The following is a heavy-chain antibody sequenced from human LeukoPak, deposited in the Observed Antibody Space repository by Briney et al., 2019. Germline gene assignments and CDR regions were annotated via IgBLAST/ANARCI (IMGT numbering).Heavy chain of an antibody. J-gene: IGHJ4*02. CDR3: AVLDYDSSGYSTNFDY. CDR1: GYTFTGYY. Sequence: ASVKVSCKASGYTFTGYYMHWVRQAPGQGLEWMGWINPNSGGTNYAQKFQGRVTMTRDTSISTAYMELRRLRSDDTAVYYCAVLDYDSSGYSTNFDYWGQGTLVTVSS. V-gene: IGHV1-2*02. CDR2: INPNSGGT. D-gene: IGHD3-22*01.